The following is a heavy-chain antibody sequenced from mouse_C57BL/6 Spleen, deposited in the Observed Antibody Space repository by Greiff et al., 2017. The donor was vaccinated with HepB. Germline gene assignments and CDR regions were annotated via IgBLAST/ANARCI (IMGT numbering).Heavy chain of an antibody. V-gene: IGHV1-80*01. CDR2: IYPGDGDT. CDR1: GYAFSSYW. Sequence: VQLQQSGAELVKPGASVKISCKASGYAFSSYWMNWVKQRPGKGLEWIGQIYPGDGDTNYNGKFKGKATLTDDKSSSTAYMQLSSLTYEDSAVYFCARVYSNYEGIWFAYWGQGTLVTVAA. D-gene: IGHD2-5*01. J-gene: IGHJ3*01. CDR3: ARVYSNYEGIWFAY.